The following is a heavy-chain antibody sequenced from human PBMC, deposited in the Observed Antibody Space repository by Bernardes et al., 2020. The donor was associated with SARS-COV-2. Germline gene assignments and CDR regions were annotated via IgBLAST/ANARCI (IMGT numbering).Heavy chain of an antibody. CDR3: ATPFCSSTSCYRYYGMDV. D-gene: IGHD2-2*01. Sequence: ETLSLTCAVYGGSFSGYYWSWIRQPPGKGLEWIGEINHSGSTNYNPSLKSRVTISVDTSKNQFSLKLSSVTAADTAVYYCATPFCSSTSCYRYYGMDVWGQGTTVTVSS. CDR2: INHSGST. J-gene: IGHJ6*02. CDR1: GGSFSGYY. V-gene: IGHV4-34*01.